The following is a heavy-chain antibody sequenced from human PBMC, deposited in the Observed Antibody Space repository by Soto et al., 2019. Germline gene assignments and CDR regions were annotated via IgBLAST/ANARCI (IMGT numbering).Heavy chain of an antibody. CDR3: ARRARIAAAGPFWYFDL. J-gene: IGHJ2*01. CDR1: GYSFTSYW. CDR2: IDPSDSYT. D-gene: IGHD6-13*01. V-gene: IGHV5-10-1*01. Sequence: EVQLVQSGAEVKKPGESLRISCKGSGYSFTSYWISWVRQMPGKGLEWTGRIDPSDSYTNYSPSFQGHVTISADKSISTAYLQWSSLKASDTAMYYCARRARIAAAGPFWYFDLWGRGTLVTVSS.